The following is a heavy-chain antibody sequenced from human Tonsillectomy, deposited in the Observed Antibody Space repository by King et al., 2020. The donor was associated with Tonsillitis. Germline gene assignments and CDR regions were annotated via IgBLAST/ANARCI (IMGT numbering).Heavy chain of an antibody. CDR1: GYTFTGYY. D-gene: IGHD3-22*01. J-gene: IGHJ4*02. Sequence: VQLVESGAEVKKPGASVKVSCKASGYTFTGYYMHWVRQAPGQGLEWMGWINPNSGGTNYAQKFQGRVTMTRDTSISTAYMELSRLRSDDTAVYYCAREEGHYSDSSGYQRGYWGQGTLVTVSS. CDR2: INPNSGGT. V-gene: IGHV1-2*02. CDR3: AREEGHYSDSSGYQRGY.